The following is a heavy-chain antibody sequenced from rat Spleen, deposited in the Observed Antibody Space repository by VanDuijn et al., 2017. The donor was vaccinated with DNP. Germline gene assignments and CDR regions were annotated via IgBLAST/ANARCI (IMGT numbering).Heavy chain of an antibody. J-gene: IGHJ4*01. CDR1: GYSLPCIY. CDR3: ARLRLEWELRAMDA. CDR2: ISYSGSP. D-gene: IGHD1-1*01. Sequence: EVQLQESGPGLVKPSQSPSTTCSVTGYSLPCIYWGWIRKFPGSEMEWIGHISYSGSPRYNPSLKSRISITRDTSKNQFFLQLDSVTTEDTATYYCARLRLEWELRAMDAWGQGTSVTVSS. V-gene: IGHV3-1*01.